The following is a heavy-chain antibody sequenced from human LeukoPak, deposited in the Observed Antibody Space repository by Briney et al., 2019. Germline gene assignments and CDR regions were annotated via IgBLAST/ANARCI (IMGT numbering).Heavy chain of an antibody. CDR1: GGSINDYY. CDR3: ARGGFGYNYEFDY. D-gene: IGHD5-24*01. J-gene: IGHJ4*02. CDR2: IYYSGNT. Sequence: PSETLSLTCTVSGGSINDYYWSWIRQPPGKGLEWIAYIYYSGNTNYNPSLKSRVTISVDTSKKQFSLKLGSVTAADTAVYYCARGGFGYNYEFDYWGQGTLVTVSS. V-gene: IGHV4-59*01.